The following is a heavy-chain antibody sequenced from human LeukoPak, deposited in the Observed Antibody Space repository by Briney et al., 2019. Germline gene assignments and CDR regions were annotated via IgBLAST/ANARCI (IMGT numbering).Heavy chain of an antibody. Sequence: QPGGSLRLSCSASGFTFSSYAMHWVRQAPGKGLEYDSAISSNGGSTYYADSVKGRFTISRDNSKNTLYLQMSSLRAEDTAVYYCVRGRGIAAAGYFYWGQGTLVTVSS. CDR2: ISSNGGST. V-gene: IGHV3-64D*06. D-gene: IGHD6-13*01. CDR1: GFTFSSYA. CDR3: VRGRGIAAAGYFY. J-gene: IGHJ4*02.